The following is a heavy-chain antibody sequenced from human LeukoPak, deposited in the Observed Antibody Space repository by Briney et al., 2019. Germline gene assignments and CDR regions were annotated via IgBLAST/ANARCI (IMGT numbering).Heavy chain of an antibody. CDR1: GYTFTGYY. V-gene: IGHV1-2*02. J-gene: IGHJ4*02. D-gene: IGHD5-18*01. CDR3: ARDDTAQVINWTFDY. Sequence: ASVKVSCKASGYTFTGYYMHWVRQAPGQGLEWMGWINPNSGGTNYAQKFQGRVTMTRDTSISTAYMELSRLRSDDTAVYYCARDDTAQVINWTFDYWGQGTLVTVSS. CDR2: INPNSGGT.